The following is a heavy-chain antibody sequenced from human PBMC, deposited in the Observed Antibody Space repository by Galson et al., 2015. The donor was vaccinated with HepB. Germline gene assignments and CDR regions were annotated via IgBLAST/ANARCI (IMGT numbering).Heavy chain of an antibody. CDR2: INPSGGST. CDR1: GYTFTSYY. CDR3: AREGAPSSVAGTPFFDY. J-gene: IGHJ4*02. D-gene: IGHD6-19*01. V-gene: IGHV1-46*01. Sequence: SVKVSCKASGYTFTSYYMHWVRQAPGQGLEWMGIINPSGGSTSYAQKFQGRVTMTRDTSTSTVYMELSSLRSEDTAVYYCAREGAPSSVAGTPFFDYWGQGTLVTVSS.